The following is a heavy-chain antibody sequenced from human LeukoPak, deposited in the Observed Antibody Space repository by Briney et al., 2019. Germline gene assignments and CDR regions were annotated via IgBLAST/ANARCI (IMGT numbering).Heavy chain of an antibody. CDR3: ARIRYGSNIYQYYFMDV. V-gene: IGHV4-59*11. D-gene: IGHD3-10*01. Sequence: SETLSLTCTVSGASINSHYWSWIRQPPGKGLEWIGYVYYSGDSSYNPSLNSRVTMSVDTSNKQFSLRLSSVTAADTALYFCARIRYGSNIYQYYFMDVWGEGTTVTVSS. J-gene: IGHJ6*03. CDR1: GASINSHY. CDR2: VYYSGDS.